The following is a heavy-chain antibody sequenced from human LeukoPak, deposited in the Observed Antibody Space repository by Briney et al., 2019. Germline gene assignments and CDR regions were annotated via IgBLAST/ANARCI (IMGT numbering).Heavy chain of an antibody. CDR3: ARDQYYDYVWGSYRYREYGWFDP. V-gene: IGHV1-46*01. CDR2: INPSGGST. CDR1: GYTFTSYY. D-gene: IGHD3-16*02. Sequence: ASVKVSCKASGYTFTSYYMHWVRQAPGQGLEWMGIINPSGGSTSYAQKFQGRVTMTRDMSTSTVYMELSSLRSEDTAVYYCARDQYYDYVWGSYRYREYGWFDPWGQGTLVTVSS. J-gene: IGHJ5*02.